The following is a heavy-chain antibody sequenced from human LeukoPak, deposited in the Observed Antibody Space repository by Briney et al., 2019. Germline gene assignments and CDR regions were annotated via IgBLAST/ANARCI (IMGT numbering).Heavy chain of an antibody. CDR1: GGSFSGYH. V-gene: IGHV4-34*01. CDR2: INHSGST. Sequence: SETLSLTCAVYGGSFSGYHWSWIRQPPGKGLEWIGEINHSGSTNYNPSLKSRVTISVDTSKNQFSLKLSSVTAADTAVYYCARDKSGTPYGMDVWGQGTTVTVSS. CDR3: ARDKSGTPYGMDV. J-gene: IGHJ6*02.